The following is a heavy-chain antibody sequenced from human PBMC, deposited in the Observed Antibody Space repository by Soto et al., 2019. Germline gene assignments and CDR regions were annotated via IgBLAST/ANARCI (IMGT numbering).Heavy chain of an antibody. CDR1: GFTFEDHA. D-gene: IGHD3-22*01. Sequence: EVQLVESGGGLVQPGRSLRLSCAAIGFTFEDHAMHWIRQVPGKGLEWVAGINWNSGITGYADSVKGRFTISRDNANNSLHLEMNSLKTEDTAFYYCAKGRGALTVVSNWFDPWGQGTRVTVSS. CDR2: INWNSGIT. V-gene: IGHV3-9*01. J-gene: IGHJ5*02. CDR3: AKGRGALTVVSNWFDP.